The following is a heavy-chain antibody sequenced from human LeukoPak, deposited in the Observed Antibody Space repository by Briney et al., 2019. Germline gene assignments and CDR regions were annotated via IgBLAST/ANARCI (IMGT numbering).Heavy chain of an antibody. CDR3: ARLPKYSRPLDY. V-gene: IGHV1-8*01. CDR2: MNPNSGNT. D-gene: IGHD6-6*01. J-gene: IGHJ4*02. CDR1: GYIFTSYD. Sequence: ASVKVSCKASGYIFTSYDINWVRQATGQGLEWMGWMNPNSGNTAYAQKFQGRVTMSRDTSISTAYMELSSLRSEDTAVYYCARLPKYSRPLDYWGQGTLVTVSS.